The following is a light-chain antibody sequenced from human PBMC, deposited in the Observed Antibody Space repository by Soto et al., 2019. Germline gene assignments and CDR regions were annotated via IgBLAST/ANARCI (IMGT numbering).Light chain of an antibody. Sequence: SYELTQPPSVSVAPGQTARITCGGNNIGSKSVHWYQQKPGQAPVLVVYDDSDRPSGIPEKFSGSNSGNAATLTISRVEAGDEDDYYCQVWDSSSAFYVFGTGTKLTVL. CDR3: QVWDSSSAFYV. CDR1: NIGSKS. CDR2: DDS. V-gene: IGLV3-21*02. J-gene: IGLJ1*01.